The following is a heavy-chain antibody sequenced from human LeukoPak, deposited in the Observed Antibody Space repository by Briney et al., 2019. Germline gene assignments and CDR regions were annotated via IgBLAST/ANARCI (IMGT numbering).Heavy chain of an antibody. J-gene: IGHJ2*01. V-gene: IGHV1-69*04. CDR3: AREVYVGFDFWSGPRGCFGL. D-gene: IGHD3-3*01. CDR2: IIPILGKA. CDR1: RGTFSSYA. Sequence: SVKVSCKASRGTFSSYAISWVRQAPGPGLEWMGRIIPILGKANYAQEFQGRVTITADKSTSTAHMELSGLRSEDTAVYYCAREVYVGFDFWSGPRGCFGLWGRGTLVTVSS.